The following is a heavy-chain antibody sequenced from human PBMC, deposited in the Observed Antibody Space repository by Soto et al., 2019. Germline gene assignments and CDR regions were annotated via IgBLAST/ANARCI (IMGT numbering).Heavy chain of an antibody. CDR1: GFTFSSYA. CDR2: ISYDGSNK. J-gene: IGHJ3*02. Sequence: QVHLVESGGGVVQPGRSLRLSCAASGFTFSSYAMHWVRQAPGKGLEWVAVISYDGSNKYYADSVKGRFTISRDNSKNTLDLQINSLRAEATAVYYCAREGVTYSGSYYNAFDIWGQGTMVTDSS. CDR3: AREGVTYSGSYYNAFDI. V-gene: IGHV3-30-3*01. D-gene: IGHD1-26*01.